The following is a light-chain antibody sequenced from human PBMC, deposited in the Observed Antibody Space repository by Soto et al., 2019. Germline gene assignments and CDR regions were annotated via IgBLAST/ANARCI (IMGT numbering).Light chain of an antibody. CDR2: DAS. Sequence: DIQMTQSPSSVSASAGDRVTITCRASQGISIRLAWYQQKPGKAPKFLMYDASVLPGAAPSKFSGGGSGTNFTLTIYNLQPEDCATYYCQQANSFPPTFGQGTKLEIK. J-gene: IGKJ2*01. CDR3: QQANSFPPT. V-gene: IGKV1-12*01. CDR1: QGISIR.